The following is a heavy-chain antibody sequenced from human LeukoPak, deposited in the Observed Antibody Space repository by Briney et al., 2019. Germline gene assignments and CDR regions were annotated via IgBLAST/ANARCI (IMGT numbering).Heavy chain of an antibody. Sequence: SETLSLTCTVSGGSISSYYWSWIRQPPGKGLEWIGYIYYSGSTKYNSSLKSRVTISVDTSKNQFSLKMSSVTAADTAVYYCARNHGSGRGEWFDPWGQGTLVTVSS. J-gene: IGHJ5*02. CDR3: ARNHGSGRGEWFDP. D-gene: IGHD3-10*01. CDR1: GGSISSYY. V-gene: IGHV4-59*01. CDR2: IYYSGST.